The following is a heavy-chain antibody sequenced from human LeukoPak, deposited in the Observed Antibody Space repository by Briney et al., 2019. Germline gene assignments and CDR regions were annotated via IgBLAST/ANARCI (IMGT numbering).Heavy chain of an antibody. J-gene: IGHJ4*02. V-gene: IGHV3-23*01. D-gene: IGHD3-22*01. CDR2: ISGSGGST. Sequence: GGSLRLSCAASGFTFSSYAMSWVRQAPGKGLEWVSGISGSGGSTYYADSVKGRFTISRDNSKNTLYLQMNSLRAEDTAVYYCAKDESYTYYYDSSGYFDYWGQGTLVTVSS. CDR3: AKDESYTYYYDSSGYFDY. CDR1: GFTFSSYA.